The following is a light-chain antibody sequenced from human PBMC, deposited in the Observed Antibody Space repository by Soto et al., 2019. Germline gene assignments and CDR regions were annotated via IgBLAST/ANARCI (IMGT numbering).Light chain of an antibody. V-gene: IGKV1-9*01. Sequence: DIQLTQSPSFLSASVGDRVTITCRASQGISRYLAWYQQRPGRAPKLLIYAASTLQSGVPSRFSGSGSGTEFTLTISVLQPEDFASYYCQQLNSYPRTFGLGTKVEIK. CDR3: QQLNSYPRT. CDR2: AAS. CDR1: QGISRY. J-gene: IGKJ1*01.